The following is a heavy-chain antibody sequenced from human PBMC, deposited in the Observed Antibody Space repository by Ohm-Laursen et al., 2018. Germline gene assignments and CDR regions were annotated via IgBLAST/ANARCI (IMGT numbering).Heavy chain of an antibody. Sequence: SLRLSCAASGFTFSSYGMHWVRQAPGKGLEWVAVIWYDGSNKYYADSVKGRFTISRDNSKNTLYLQMNSLRGDDTALYYCAKDRGSYLPPYGMDVWGQGTTVTVSS. CDR3: AKDRGSYLPPYGMDV. V-gene: IGHV3-33*06. D-gene: IGHD1-14*01. CDR2: IWYDGSNK. J-gene: IGHJ6*02. CDR1: GFTFSSYG.